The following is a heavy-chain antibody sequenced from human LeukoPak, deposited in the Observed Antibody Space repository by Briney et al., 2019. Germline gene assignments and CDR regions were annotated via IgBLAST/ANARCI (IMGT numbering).Heavy chain of an antibody. V-gene: IGHV3-48*02. Sequence: GGSLRLSCAASGFTFSSYSMNWVRQAPGKGLEWVSYISSSSSTIYYADSVKGRFTISRDNAKNSLYLQINSLRDEDTAVYYCARESYYDSSGYPGDYWGQGTLVTVSS. CDR1: GFTFSSYS. CDR2: ISSSSSTI. J-gene: IGHJ4*02. D-gene: IGHD3-22*01. CDR3: ARESYYDSSGYPGDY.